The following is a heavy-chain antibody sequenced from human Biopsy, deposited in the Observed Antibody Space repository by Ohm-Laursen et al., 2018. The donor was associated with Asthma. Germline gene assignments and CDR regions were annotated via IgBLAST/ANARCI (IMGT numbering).Heavy chain of an antibody. CDR1: GGSITSSSYY. V-gene: IGHV4-39*01. CDR2: MYHSGSP. J-gene: IGHJ4*02. CDR3: VRHQYSSSWSTFDY. Sequence: GTLSLTWPVSGGSITSSSYYWGWIRQPPGKGMEWIGSMYHSGSPYYHPSLKSRATISVDTSKNQLSLKMSSVTAADTAVYFCVRHQYSSSWSTFDYWGQGALVTVSS. D-gene: IGHD3-22*01.